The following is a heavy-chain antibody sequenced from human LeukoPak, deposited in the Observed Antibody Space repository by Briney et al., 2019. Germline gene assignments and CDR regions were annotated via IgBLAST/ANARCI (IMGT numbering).Heavy chain of an antibody. J-gene: IGHJ6*02. CDR2: ISGSGGST. CDR3: AKGLVCTSCYRPAYYYYGMDV. V-gene: IGHV3-23*01. D-gene: IGHD2-2*01. Sequence: GGSLRLSCAASGFTFSSYAMSWVRQAPGKGLEWVSAISGSGGSTYYADSVKGRFTISRDNSKNTLYLQMNSLRAEDTAVYYCAKGLVCTSCYRPAYYYYGMDVWGQGTTVTVSS. CDR1: GFTFSSYA.